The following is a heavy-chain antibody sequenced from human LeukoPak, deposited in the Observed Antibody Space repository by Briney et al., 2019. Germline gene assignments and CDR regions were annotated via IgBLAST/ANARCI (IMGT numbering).Heavy chain of an antibody. CDR3: AREVYSSSWAYYYYYYMDV. CDR1: GFTFSSYV. D-gene: IGHD6-13*01. Sequence: PGGSLRLSCAASGFTFSSYVMSWVRQAPGKGLEWVANIKQDGSEKYYVDSVKGRFTISRDNAKNSLYLQMNSLRAEDTAVYYCAREVYSSSWAYYYYYYMDVWGKGTTVTVSS. CDR2: IKQDGSEK. V-gene: IGHV3-7*01. J-gene: IGHJ6*03.